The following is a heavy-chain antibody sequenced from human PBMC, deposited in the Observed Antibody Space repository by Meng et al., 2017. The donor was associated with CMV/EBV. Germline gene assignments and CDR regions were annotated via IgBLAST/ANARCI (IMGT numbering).Heavy chain of an antibody. D-gene: IGHD2-2*01. CDR2: IYSGGST. CDR3: ASGGVVVPDY. Sequence: GESLKISCAASGFTVSSHYMSWVRQAPGKGLEWVSVIYSGGSTYYADSVKGRFTISRDNSKNTLYLQMNSLRAGDTAVYYCASGGVVVPDYWGQGTLVTVSS. CDR1: GFTVSSHY. V-gene: IGHV3-53*01. J-gene: IGHJ4*02.